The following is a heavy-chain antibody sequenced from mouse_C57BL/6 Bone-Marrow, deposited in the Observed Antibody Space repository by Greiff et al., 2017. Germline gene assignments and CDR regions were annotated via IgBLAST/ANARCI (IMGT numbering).Heavy chain of an antibody. Sequence: QVQLQQSGAELVRPGTSVKMSCKASGYTFTNYWIGWAKQRPGHGLEWIGDIYPGGGYTNYNEKFKGKATLTADKYSSTAYMQFSSLTSEDSALYYCARYPYYYGSSLYAMDYWGQGTSVTVSS. CDR2: IYPGGGYT. CDR1: GYTFTNYW. J-gene: IGHJ4*01. V-gene: IGHV1-63*01. D-gene: IGHD1-1*01. CDR3: ARYPYYYGSSLYAMDY.